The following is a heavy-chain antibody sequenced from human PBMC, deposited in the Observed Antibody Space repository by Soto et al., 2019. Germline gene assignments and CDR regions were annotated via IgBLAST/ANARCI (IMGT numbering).Heavy chain of an antibody. V-gene: IGHV4-59*01. Sequence: SETLSLTCTVPGGSISSYYWSWIRQPPGKGLEWIGYIYYSGSTNYNPSLKSRVTISVDTSKNQFSLKLSSVTAADTAVYYCARTKHYYYYGMDVWGQGTTVTVSS. CDR1: GGSISSYY. J-gene: IGHJ6*02. CDR2: IYYSGST. CDR3: ARTKHYYYYGMDV.